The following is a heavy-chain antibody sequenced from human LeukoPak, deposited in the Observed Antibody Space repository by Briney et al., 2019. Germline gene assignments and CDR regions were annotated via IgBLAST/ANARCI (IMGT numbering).Heavy chain of an antibody. CDR3: ARRYGSGSSGTFDY. J-gene: IGHJ4*02. V-gene: IGHV4-59*01. CDR1: GGSISSYY. Sequence: SETLSLACTVSGGSISSYYWSWIRQPPGKGLEWIAYIYYSGSTNYNPSHKSRVTISVDTSKNQFSLKLSSVTAADTAVYYCARRYGSGSSGTFDYWGQGTLVTVSS. D-gene: IGHD3-10*01. CDR2: IYYSGST.